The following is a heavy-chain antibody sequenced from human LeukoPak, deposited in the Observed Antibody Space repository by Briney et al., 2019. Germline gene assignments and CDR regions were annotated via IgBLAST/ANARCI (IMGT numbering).Heavy chain of an antibody. D-gene: IGHD3-10*01. CDR1: GGSISSNY. CDR3: ARGSGGFFHYMDV. CDR2: IYYSGST. Sequence: SETLSLTCTVSGGSISSNYWSCIRQPAGKVLKWFGWIYYSGSTNYNPCLKIRVTISVDTSKNQFSLKLSSVTAADTAVYYCARGSGGFFHYMDVWGKGTTVTVSS. J-gene: IGHJ6*03. V-gene: IGHV4-59*01.